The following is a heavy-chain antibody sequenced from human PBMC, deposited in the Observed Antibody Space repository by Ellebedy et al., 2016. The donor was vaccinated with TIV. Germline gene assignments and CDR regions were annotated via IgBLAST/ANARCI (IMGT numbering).Heavy chain of an antibody. V-gene: IGHV1-8*01. J-gene: IGHJ5*02. CDR3: ARDGSIAARRRNWFDP. CDR1: GYTFTSYD. D-gene: IGHD6-6*01. CDR2: MNPNSGNT. Sequence: ASVKVSXXASGYTFTSYDINWVRQATGQGLEWMGWMNPNSGNTGYAQKFQGRVTMTRNTSISTAYMELSSLRSEDTAVYYCARDGSIAARRRNWFDPWGQGTLVTVSS.